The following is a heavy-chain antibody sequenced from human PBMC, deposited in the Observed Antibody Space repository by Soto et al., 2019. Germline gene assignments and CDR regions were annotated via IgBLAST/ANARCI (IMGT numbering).Heavy chain of an antibody. D-gene: IGHD4-17*01. CDR1: GGSISSGGYY. CDR3: ARKTTEFFFDY. CDR2: IYYSGST. V-gene: IGHV4-31*03. Sequence: SETLSLTCTVSGGSISSGGYYWSWIRQHPGKGLEWIGYIYYSGSTYYNPSLKSRVTISVDTSKNQFSLKLSSVTAADTAVYYCARKTTEFFFDYWGQGTLVTVSS. J-gene: IGHJ4*02.